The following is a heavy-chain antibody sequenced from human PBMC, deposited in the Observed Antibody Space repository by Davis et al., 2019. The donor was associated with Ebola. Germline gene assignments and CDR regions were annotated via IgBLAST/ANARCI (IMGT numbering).Heavy chain of an antibody. CDR1: GYTFITYA. V-gene: IGHV1-18*01. J-gene: IGHJ3*02. CDR2: ISAYNGNT. Sequence: ASVKVSCKASGYTFITYAIHWVRQAPGQGLEWMGWISAYNGNTNYAQKLQGRVTMTTDTSTSTAYMELRSLRSDDTAVYYCASRYSGSYYLTAFDIWGQGTMVTVSS. D-gene: IGHD1-26*01. CDR3: ASRYSGSYYLTAFDI.